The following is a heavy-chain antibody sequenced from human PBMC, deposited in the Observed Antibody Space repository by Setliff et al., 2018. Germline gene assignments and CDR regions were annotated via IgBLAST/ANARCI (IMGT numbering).Heavy chain of an antibody. V-gene: IGHV5-51*01. Sequence: GESLKISCKGSGYSFANSRIAWVRQMPGKGLEWMGVIYAGDSDTRYSPSFQGQVTISADKSISTAYLQLSSLKASDTAIYYCARRAVTAEYFQHWGHGTLVTVSS. CDR1: GYSFANSR. J-gene: IGHJ1*01. D-gene: IGHD4-17*01. CDR3: ARRAVTAEYFQH. CDR2: IYAGDSDT.